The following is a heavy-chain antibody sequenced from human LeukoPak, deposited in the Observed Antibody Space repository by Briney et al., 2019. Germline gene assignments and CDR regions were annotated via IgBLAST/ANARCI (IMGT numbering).Heavy chain of an antibody. Sequence: GGSLRLSCAASGFTFSSYSMNWVRQAPGKGLEWVSSISSSSSYIYYADSVKGRFTISRDNAKNSLYLQMNSLRAEDTAVYYCARGGYYYDSSGYSYSLSYWGQGTLVTVSS. D-gene: IGHD3-22*01. CDR2: ISSSSSYI. CDR1: GFTFSSYS. V-gene: IGHV3-21*01. CDR3: ARGGYYYDSSGYSYSLSY. J-gene: IGHJ4*02.